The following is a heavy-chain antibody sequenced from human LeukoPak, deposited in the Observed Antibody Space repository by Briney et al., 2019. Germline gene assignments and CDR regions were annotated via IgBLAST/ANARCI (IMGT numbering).Heavy chain of an antibody. V-gene: IGHV4-59*01. CDR1: GGSXXSYY. D-gene: IGHD5-24*01. Sequence: ETLSLTCXVSGGSXXSYYWSWIRQPPGKGLEWIGYIYYSGSTNYNPSLKSRVTISVDTSKNQFSLKLSSVTAADTAVYYCARDGDGYKYFDYWGQGTLVTVSS. J-gene: IGHJ4*02. CDR3: ARDGDGYKYFDY. CDR2: IYYSGST.